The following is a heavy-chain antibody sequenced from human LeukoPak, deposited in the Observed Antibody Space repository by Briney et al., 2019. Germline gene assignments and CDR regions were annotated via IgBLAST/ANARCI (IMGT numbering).Heavy chain of an antibody. D-gene: IGHD5-12*01. CDR3: ARDRWLRSPFDY. Sequence: SVKVSCKASGGTFSSYAISWVRQAPGQGLEWMGGIIPIFGTANYAQKFQGRVTMTTDTSTSTAYMELRSLRSDDTSVYYCARDRWLRSPFDYWGQGTLVTVSS. CDR2: IIPIFGTA. V-gene: IGHV1-69*05. CDR1: GGTFSSYA. J-gene: IGHJ4*02.